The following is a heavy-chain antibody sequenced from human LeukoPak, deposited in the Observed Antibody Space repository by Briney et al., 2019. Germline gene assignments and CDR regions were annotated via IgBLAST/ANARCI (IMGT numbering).Heavy chain of an antibody. V-gene: IGHV1-18*01. CDR2: ISAYNGNT. CDR1: GYTFTSYG. J-gene: IGHJ5*02. CDR3: ARKADYGSGSYFWFDP. Sequence: GASVKVSCKDSGYTFTSYGISWVRQAPGQGLEWMGWISAYNGNTNYAQKLQGRVTMTTDTSTSTAYMELRNLRSDDTAVYYCARKADYGSGSYFWFDPWGQGTLVTVSS. D-gene: IGHD3-10*01.